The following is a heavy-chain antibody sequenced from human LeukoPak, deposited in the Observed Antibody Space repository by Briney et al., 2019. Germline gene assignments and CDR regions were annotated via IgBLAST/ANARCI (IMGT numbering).Heavy chain of an antibody. CDR2: ISSSGSTI. V-gene: IGHV3-48*03. J-gene: IGHJ6*04. CDR3: AELGITMIGGV. Sequence: GGSLRLTCAASGFTFSSYEMNWVRQAPGKGLEWVSYISSSGSTIYYADSVKGRFTISRDNAKNSLYLQMNSPRAEDTAVYYCAELGITMIGGVWGKGTTVTISS. D-gene: IGHD3-10*02. CDR1: GFTFSSYE.